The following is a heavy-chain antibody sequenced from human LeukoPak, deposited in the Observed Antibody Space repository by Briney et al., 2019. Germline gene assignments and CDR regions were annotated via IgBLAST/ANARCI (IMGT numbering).Heavy chain of an antibody. V-gene: IGHV3-15*05. D-gene: IGHD6-19*01. CDR1: GFTFGNAW. CDR3: ATYSRITGWS. J-gene: IGHJ5*02. CDR2: IKSKNAGGTT. Sequence: GGSLRLSCAASGFTFGNAWMSWVRQAPGKGPEWVGRIKSKNAGGTTDYGAPAKGRFTISRDDSQATLYLRMNSLETEDTAVYYCATYSRITGWSWGQGTLVTVSS.